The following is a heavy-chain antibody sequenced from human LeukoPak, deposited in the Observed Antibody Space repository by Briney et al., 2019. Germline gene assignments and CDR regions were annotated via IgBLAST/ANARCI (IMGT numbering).Heavy chain of an antibody. CDR2: LSGDGTIT. V-gene: IGHV3-74*01. CDR1: GRNLGSYW. D-gene: IGHD1-14*01. Sequence: GGSLSLSCVASGRNLGSYWMHWVRQAPGKGLVWVARLSGDGTITRYADSVKGRFTISRDNSKNTVYLQLNSLRVEDTAVYFCARDPLVEMATRDYWGLGTLVTVSS. J-gene: IGHJ4*02. CDR3: ARDPLVEMATRDY.